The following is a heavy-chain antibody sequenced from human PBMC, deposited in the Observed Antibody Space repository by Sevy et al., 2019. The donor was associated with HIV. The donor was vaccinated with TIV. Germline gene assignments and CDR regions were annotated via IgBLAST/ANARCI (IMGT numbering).Heavy chain of an antibody. V-gene: IGHV4-34*01. CDR3: ARALYCSGGSCYSAPS. D-gene: IGHD2-15*01. J-gene: IGHJ4*02. Sequence: SETLSLTCAVYGGSFSGYYWSWIRQPPGKGLEWIGEINHRGSTNYNPSLKSGVTISVDTSKNQFSLKLSSVTAADTAVYYCARALYCSGGSCYSAPSWGQGTLVTVSS. CDR1: GGSFSGYY. CDR2: INHRGST.